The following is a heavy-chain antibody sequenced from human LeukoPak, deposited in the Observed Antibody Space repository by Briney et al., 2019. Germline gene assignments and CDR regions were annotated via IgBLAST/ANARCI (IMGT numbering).Heavy chain of an antibody. V-gene: IGHV3-30-3*01. CDR3: ASRDSDYVGIDY. J-gene: IGHJ4*02. D-gene: IGHD4-11*01. Sequence: GGSLRLSRAASGFTFSSYAMHWVRQAPGKGLEWVAVISYDGSNKYYADSVKGRFTISRDNSKNTLYLQMNSLRAEDTAVYYCASRDSDYVGIDYWGQGTLVAVSS. CDR1: GFTFSSYA. CDR2: ISYDGSNK.